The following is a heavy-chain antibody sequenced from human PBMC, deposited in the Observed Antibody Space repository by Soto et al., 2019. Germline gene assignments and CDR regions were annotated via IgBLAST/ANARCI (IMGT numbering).Heavy chain of an antibody. D-gene: IGHD1-26*01. V-gene: IGHV3-48*01. Sequence: GGSLRLSCAASGFTFSSYSMNWVRQAPGKGLEWVSYISSSSSTIYYADSVKGRFTISRDNSKNSLYLQMNSLRAEDTAVYYCARGVDSGSPPWAHYYYYYMDVWGKGTTVTVSS. CDR2: ISSSSSTI. CDR1: GFTFSSYS. J-gene: IGHJ6*03. CDR3: ARGVDSGSPPWAHYYYYYMDV.